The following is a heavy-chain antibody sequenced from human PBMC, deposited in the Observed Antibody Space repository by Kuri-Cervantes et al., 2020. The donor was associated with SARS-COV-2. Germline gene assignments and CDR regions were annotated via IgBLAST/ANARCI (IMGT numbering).Heavy chain of an antibody. CDR3: AKDLPGSSAADVY. CDR2: ISGSGGST. CDR1: GFTFSSYE. Sequence: GGSLRLSCAASGFTFSSYEMNWVRQAPGKGLEWVSAISGSGGSTYYADSVKGRFTISRDNSKNTLYLQMNSLRAEDTAVYYCAKDLPGSSAADVYWGQGTLVTVSS. J-gene: IGHJ4*02. D-gene: IGHD6-13*01. V-gene: IGHV3-23*01.